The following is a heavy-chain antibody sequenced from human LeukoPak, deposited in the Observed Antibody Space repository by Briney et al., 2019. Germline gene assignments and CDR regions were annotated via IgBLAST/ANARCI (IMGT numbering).Heavy chain of an antibody. CDR2: INPNSGGT. V-gene: IGHV1-2*02. Sequence: ASVKVSCKASGYTFTGYYMHWVRQAPGQGLEWMGWINPNSGGTNYAQEFQGRVTMTRDTSISTAYMELSRLRSDDTAVYYCARGSSGSTFDYWGQGTLVTVSS. CDR3: ARGSSGSTFDY. D-gene: IGHD1-26*01. CDR1: GYTFTGYY. J-gene: IGHJ4*02.